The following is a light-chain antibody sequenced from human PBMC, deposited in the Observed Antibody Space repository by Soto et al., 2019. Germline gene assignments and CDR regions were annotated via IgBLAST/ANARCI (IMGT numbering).Light chain of an antibody. CDR3: QQYNTYAT. V-gene: IGKV1-5*01. CDR1: QNIRNL. CDR2: DAS. J-gene: IGKJ5*01. Sequence: DHVTLPFRGSQNIRNLLAWYQQKPGKAPKPLIYDASTLKTGVPSRFSGSGSGSEFNFTITGLQPDDFATYFCQQYNTYATFGQGTRLEIK.